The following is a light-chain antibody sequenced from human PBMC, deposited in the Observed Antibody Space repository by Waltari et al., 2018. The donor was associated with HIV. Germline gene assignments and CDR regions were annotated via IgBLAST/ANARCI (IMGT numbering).Light chain of an antibody. Sequence: QTVVTPEPSLTVSPGGTITLTCSSATGPFGNGHYVTWFQQKPGQPPRPLIYSSTRRHPLTPERFSGSLVGDRAALTLSNVWPEDQADYYCMLFFRTSYLFGGGTKVTVL. V-gene: IGLV7-43*01. CDR2: SST. J-gene: IGLJ2*01. CDR3: MLFFRTSYL. CDR1: TGPFGNGHY.